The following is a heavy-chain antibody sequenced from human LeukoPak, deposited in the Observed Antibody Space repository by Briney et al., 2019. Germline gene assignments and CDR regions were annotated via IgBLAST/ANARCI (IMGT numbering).Heavy chain of an antibody. CDR2: ISGSGGST. D-gene: IGHD3-9*01. Sequence: GGSLRLSCAASGFTFSSYAMSWVRQAPGKGLEWVSAISGSGGSTYYADSVKGRFTISRDNSKNTLYLQMNSLRAEDTAVYYCAKAGLPGYFDYYYGMDVWGQGTTVTVSS. V-gene: IGHV3-23*01. CDR1: GFTFSSYA. J-gene: IGHJ6*02. CDR3: AKAGLPGYFDYYYGMDV.